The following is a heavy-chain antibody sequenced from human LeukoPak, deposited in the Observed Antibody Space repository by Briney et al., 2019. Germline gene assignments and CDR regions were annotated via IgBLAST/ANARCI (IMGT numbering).Heavy chain of an antibody. CDR2: INPNSGGT. Sequence: ASVKVSCKASGYTFTGYYMHWVRQAPGQGLEWMGWINPNSGGTNYAQKFQGRVTMTRDTSISTAYMELSRLRSDDTAVYYCARTMVRGVIIYGLDYWGQGTLVTVSS. CDR3: ARTMVRGVIIYGLDY. V-gene: IGHV1-2*02. J-gene: IGHJ4*02. CDR1: GYTFTGYY. D-gene: IGHD3-10*01.